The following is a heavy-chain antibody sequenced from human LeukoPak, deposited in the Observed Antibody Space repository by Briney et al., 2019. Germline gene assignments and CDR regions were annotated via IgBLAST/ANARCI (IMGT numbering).Heavy chain of an antibody. V-gene: IGHV4-39*01. CDR1: GGSINTRTYY. D-gene: IGHD3-3*01. J-gene: IGHJ4*02. CDR3: ASRTFEWFFDY. Sequence: PSETLSLTCSVSGGSINTRTYYWVWVRQPPGKGLEWIGGIYHSGSTYYNPSLKSRGTISVDTSKNQFSLKLTSVTAADTAVYYCASRTFEWFFDYWGQGTLVTVSS. CDR2: IYHSGST.